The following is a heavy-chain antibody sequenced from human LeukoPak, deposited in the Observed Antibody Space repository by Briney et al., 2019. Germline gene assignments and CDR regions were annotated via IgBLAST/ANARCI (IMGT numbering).Heavy chain of an antibody. CDR1: GGSISSGSYY. J-gene: IGHJ3*02. CDR3: ARDRYGASAFDI. D-gene: IGHD3-16*01. V-gene: IGHV4-61*02. CDR2: IYTSGST. Sequence: SQTLSLTCTVSGGSISSGSYYWSWIRQPAGKGLEWIGRIYTSGSTNYNPSLKSRVTISVDTSKNQFSLKLSSVTAADTAVYYCARDRYGASAFDIWGQGTMVTVSS.